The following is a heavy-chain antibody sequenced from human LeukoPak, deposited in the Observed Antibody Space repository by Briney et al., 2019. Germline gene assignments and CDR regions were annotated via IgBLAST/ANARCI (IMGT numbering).Heavy chain of an antibody. D-gene: IGHD2-15*01. J-gene: IGHJ4*02. CDR1: GYTLTDYA. CDR3: ARDQSLGGGQFDH. Sequence: EASVKASCKASGYTLTDYAMNWVRQAPGQGLEWMGWINTNTGNPRYAQDFTGRFVFSLDASVSTAYLQISNLKAEDTAVYYCARDQSLGGGQFDHWGQGTLVAVSS. CDR2: INTNTGNP. V-gene: IGHV7-4-1*02.